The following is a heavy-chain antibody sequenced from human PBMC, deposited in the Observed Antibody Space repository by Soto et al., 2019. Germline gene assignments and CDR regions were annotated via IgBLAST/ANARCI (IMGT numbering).Heavy chain of an antibody. CDR3: ARVLCSSTTCYFPDRFDP. V-gene: IGHV4-31*03. CDR1: GGSISSGANY. D-gene: IGHD2-2*01. J-gene: IGHJ5*02. Sequence: SETLSLTCTVSGGSISSGANYWSWVRQGPGKGLEWIGNIYYSGSAYYNPSLKSRLTMSVDTSKNSFSLKLTSVTAADTAVYYCARVLCSSTTCYFPDRFDPWGQGTLVTVS. CDR2: IYYSGSA.